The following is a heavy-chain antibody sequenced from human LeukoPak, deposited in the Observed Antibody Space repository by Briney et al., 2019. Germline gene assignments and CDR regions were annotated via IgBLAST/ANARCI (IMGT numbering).Heavy chain of an antibody. D-gene: IGHD6-13*01. J-gene: IGHJ4*02. CDR2: IYWDDDK. V-gene: IGHV2-5*02. Sequence: SGPTLVKPTQTLTLTCTFSGFSLSTSGVGVGWIRQPPGKALEWLALIYWDDDKRYSPSLKSRLTITKDTSKNQVVLTMTDMDPVDTATYYCAHGSSEAAAVDYWGQGTLVTVSS. CDR3: AHGSSEAAAVDY. CDR1: GFSLSTSGVG.